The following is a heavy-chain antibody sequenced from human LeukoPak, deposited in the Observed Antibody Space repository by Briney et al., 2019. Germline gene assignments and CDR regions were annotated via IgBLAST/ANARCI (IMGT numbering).Heavy chain of an antibody. CDR3: ARAPTRVVTAMFDY. CDR2: INPNSGGT. D-gene: IGHD2-21*02. V-gene: IGHV1-2*04. J-gene: IGHJ4*02. CDR1: GYTFTGYY. Sequence: GASVKVSCKASGYTFTGYYMHWVRQAPGQGLEWMGWINPNSGGTNYAQKFQGWVTMTRDTSISTAYMELSRLRSDDTAVYYCARAPTRVVTAMFDYWGQGTLVTVSS.